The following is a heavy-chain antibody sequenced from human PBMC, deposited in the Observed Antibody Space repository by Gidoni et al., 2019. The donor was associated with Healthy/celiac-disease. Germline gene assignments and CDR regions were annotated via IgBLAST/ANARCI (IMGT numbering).Heavy chain of an antibody. V-gene: IGHV1-46*01. Sequence: QVQLVQSGAAVKKPGASVKVSCKACGYTLTSYYMHWVRQAPGQGLEWMGIINPSGGSTSYAQKFQGRVTMTRDTSTSTVYMELSSLRSEDTAVYYCARGIGIVLMVYATHYDYWGQGTLVTVSS. CDR2: INPSGGST. CDR1: GYTLTSYY. D-gene: IGHD2-8*01. J-gene: IGHJ4*02. CDR3: ARGIGIVLMVYATHYDY.